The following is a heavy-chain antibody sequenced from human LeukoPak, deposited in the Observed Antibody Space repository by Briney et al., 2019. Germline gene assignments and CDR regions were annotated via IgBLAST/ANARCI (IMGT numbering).Heavy chain of an antibody. CDR1: GFTVSSNS. Sequence: PGGSLRLSCTVSGFTVSSNSMSWVRQAPGKGLEWVSSISRSSSYIYYADSVKGRFTISRDNAKNSLYLQMNRLRAEDTAVYYCARREGGIAAASDYWGQGTLVTVSS. D-gene: IGHD6-13*01. J-gene: IGHJ4*02. CDR3: ARREGGIAAASDY. V-gene: IGHV3-21*01. CDR2: ISRSSSYI.